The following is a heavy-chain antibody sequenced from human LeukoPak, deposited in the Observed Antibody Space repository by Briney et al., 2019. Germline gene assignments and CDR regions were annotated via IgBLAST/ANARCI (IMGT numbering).Heavy chain of an antibody. CDR2: IPSSSSYI. J-gene: IGHJ4*02. V-gene: IGHV3-21*01. CDR1: GFTFSSYS. Sequence: GGSLRLSCAASGFTFSSYSMNWVRQAPGKGLEWVSSIPSSSSYIYYADSVKGRFTISRDNAKNSLYLQMNSLRAEDTAVYYCVRDDGDYVWGSYRPTIDYWGQGTLVTVSS. D-gene: IGHD3-16*02. CDR3: VRDDGDYVWGSYRPTIDY.